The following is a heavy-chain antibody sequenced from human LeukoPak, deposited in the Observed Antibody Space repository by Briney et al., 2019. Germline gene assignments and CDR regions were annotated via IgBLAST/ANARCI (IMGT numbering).Heavy chain of an antibody. V-gene: IGHV4-34*01. CDR1: GGSFSGYY. J-gene: IGHJ6*02. CDR3: ASRRYCSSTSCYKGYYYYGMDV. D-gene: IGHD2-2*02. CDR2: INHSGST. Sequence: PSETLSLTCAVYGGSFSGYYWSWIRQPPGKGLEWIGEINHSGSTNYNPSLKSRVTISVDTSKNQFSLKLSSVTAADTAVYYCASRRYCSSTSCYKGYYYYGMDVWGQGTTVTVSS.